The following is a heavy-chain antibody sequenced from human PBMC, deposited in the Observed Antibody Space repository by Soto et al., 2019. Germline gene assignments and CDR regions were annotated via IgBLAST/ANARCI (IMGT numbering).Heavy chain of an antibody. V-gene: IGHV4-34*01. D-gene: IGHD3-10*01. CDR3: ARGGLLDTMGRGASRRCMDV. Sequence: PSETLSLTWAVYGGSFSGYYWSWIRQPPGKGLEWIGEINHSGSTNYNPSLKSRVTISVDTSKNQFSLKLSSVTAADTAVYYCARGGLLDTMGRGASRRCMDVWGKGTTVTVSS. J-gene: IGHJ6*03. CDR2: INHSGST. CDR1: GGSFSGYY.